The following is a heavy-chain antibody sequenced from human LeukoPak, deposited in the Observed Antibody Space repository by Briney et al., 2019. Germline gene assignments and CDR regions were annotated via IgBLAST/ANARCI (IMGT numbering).Heavy chain of an antibody. D-gene: IGHD6-13*01. CDR3: ASDLSTWFD. J-gene: IGHJ4*02. V-gene: IGHV3-20*04. Sequence: GGSLRLSCAASGFTFDDHCMNWIRQAPGKGLEWVSGINCHGGSTFYPDSVKGRFTISRDNSKNTLHLQMAILGADDTAVYYCASDLSTWFDWGQGTQVTVAS. CDR1: GFTFDDHC. CDR2: INCHGGST.